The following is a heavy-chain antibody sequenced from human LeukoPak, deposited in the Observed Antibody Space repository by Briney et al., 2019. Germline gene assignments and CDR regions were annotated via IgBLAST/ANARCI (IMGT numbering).Heavy chain of an antibody. V-gene: IGHV4-59*01. J-gene: IGHJ4*02. CDR1: GGSISSYY. CDR2: IYYSGST. CDR3: AREGREGVDY. D-gene: IGHD5-24*01. Sequence: SETLSLTCTVSGGSISSYYWSWIRQPPGKGLEWIGYIYYSGSTNYNPSLKSRVTISVDTSKNQFSLKLSSVTAADTAAYYCAREGREGVDYWGQGTLVTVSS.